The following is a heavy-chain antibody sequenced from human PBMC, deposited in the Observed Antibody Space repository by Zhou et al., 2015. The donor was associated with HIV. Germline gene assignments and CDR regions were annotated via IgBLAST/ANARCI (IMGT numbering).Heavy chain of an antibody. J-gene: IGHJ4*02. CDR2: INPNSGDT. Sequence: QVQLVQSGAEVKKPGASVMVSCKASGYSFTDYYMHWVRQAPGQGLEWMGWINPNSGDTDYAQKFQGRVIMTRDTSISTVYMELSRLTSDDTALYYCARDPDVAINDLDFWGQGTLVTVSS. CDR3: ARDPDVAINDLDF. CDR1: GYSFTDYY. V-gene: IGHV1-2*02. D-gene: IGHD2-15*01.